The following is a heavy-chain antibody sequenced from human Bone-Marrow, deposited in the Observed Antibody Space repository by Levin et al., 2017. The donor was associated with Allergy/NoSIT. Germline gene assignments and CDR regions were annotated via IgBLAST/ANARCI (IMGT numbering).Heavy chain of an antibody. CDR2: VYYSGTT. J-gene: IGHJ4*02. Sequence: KPSETLSLTCTVSGGSISSNIYYWGWVRQPPGKGLEWIGTVYYSGTTDYNPSLKSRVTLSVDSPKNQFSLNLSSVTAADTAVYYCVRDPPNFDFWGQGALVTVSS. CDR1: GGSISSNIYY. V-gene: IGHV4-39*07. CDR3: VRDPPNFDF.